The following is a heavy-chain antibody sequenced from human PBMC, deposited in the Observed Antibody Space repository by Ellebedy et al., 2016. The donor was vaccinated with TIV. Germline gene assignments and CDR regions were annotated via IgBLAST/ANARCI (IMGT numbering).Heavy chain of an antibody. J-gene: IGHJ4*02. V-gene: IGHV3-21*05. D-gene: IGHD6-19*01. CDR1: GFSFSHYW. Sequence: GESLKISCVASGFSFSHYWMAWVRQAPGKGLEWVAYISSSSGDIYYADSVKGRFTISRDNAKNSLYLQMNSLRAEDTAVYYCARDPSWEQWLALWGQGTLVTVSS. CDR3: ARDPSWEQWLAL. CDR2: ISSSSGDI.